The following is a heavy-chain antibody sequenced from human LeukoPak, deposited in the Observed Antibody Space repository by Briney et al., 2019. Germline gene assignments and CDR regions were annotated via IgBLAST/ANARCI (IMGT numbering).Heavy chain of an antibody. CDR2: INGDTT. CDR3: ARGGVYSTSAVDY. D-gene: IGHD6-6*01. Sequence: GGSLRLSCAASGFTLNNDAMSWVRQAPGKGLEWVSAINGDTTHYAGSVKGRFTISRDNSKNTLFLQLNSLRAEDTAVYYCARGGVYSTSAVDYWGQGTLVTVSS. V-gene: IGHV3-23*01. J-gene: IGHJ4*02. CDR1: GFTLNNDA.